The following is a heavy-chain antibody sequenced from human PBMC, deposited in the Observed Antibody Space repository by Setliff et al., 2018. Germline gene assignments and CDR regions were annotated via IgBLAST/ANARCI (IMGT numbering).Heavy chain of an antibody. D-gene: IGHD3-22*01. CDR1: GGSISSGDYY. V-gene: IGHV4-30-4*08. J-gene: IGHJ6*02. CDR2: IYYSGST. CDR3: AREGSYDSIRFYGMDV. Sequence: SETLSLTCTVSGGSISSGDYYWSWIRQPPGKGLEWIGYIYYSGSTYYNPSLKSRVTISVDTSKNQFSLKLSSVTAADTAVYYCAREGSYDSIRFYGMDVWGQGTTVTVSS.